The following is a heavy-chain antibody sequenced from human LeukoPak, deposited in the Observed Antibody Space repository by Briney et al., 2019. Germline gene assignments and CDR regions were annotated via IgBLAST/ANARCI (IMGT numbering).Heavy chain of an antibody. V-gene: IGHV1-2*02. CDR2: IDPNSGVT. CDR1: GYTFTAYY. D-gene: IGHD5-12*01. CDR3: VRGVAPSGQWIFDS. Sequence: ASVKVSCKASGYTFTAYYIHWVRQAPGQGPEWMGWIDPNSGVTHYPQTFQGRVTMTRDTSITTAFMELSRLTFDDTAVYYCVRGVAPSGQWIFDSWGQGTLVVVSS. J-gene: IGHJ4*02.